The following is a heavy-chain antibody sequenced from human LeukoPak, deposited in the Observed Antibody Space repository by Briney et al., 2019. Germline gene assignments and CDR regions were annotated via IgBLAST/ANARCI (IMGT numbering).Heavy chain of an antibody. Sequence: GGSLRLSCAASGSTFSSYAMHWVRQAPGKGLEYVSAISSNGGSTYYANSVKGRFTISRDNSKNTLYLQMGSLRAEDMAVYYCARASGWFDAFDIWGQGTMVTVSS. V-gene: IGHV3-64*01. CDR3: ARASGWFDAFDI. CDR2: ISSNGGST. CDR1: GSTFSSYA. J-gene: IGHJ3*02. D-gene: IGHD6-19*01.